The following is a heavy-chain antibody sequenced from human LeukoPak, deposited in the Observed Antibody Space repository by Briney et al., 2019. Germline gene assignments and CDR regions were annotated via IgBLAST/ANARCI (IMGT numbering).Heavy chain of an antibody. Sequence: GGSLRLSCAASGFTFISYSMNWVRQAPGKGLEWVSSISSSSSYIYYADSVKGRFTISRDNAKNSLYLQMNSLRAEDTAVYYCARDEAYYYYMDVWGKGTTVTVSS. CDR1: GFTFISYS. J-gene: IGHJ6*03. V-gene: IGHV3-21*01. CDR3: ARDEAYYYYMDV. CDR2: ISSSSSYI.